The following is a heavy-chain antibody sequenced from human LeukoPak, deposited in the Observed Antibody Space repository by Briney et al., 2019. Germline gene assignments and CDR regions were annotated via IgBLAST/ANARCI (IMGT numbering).Heavy chain of an antibody. Sequence: SETLSLTCTVSGGSISSYYWSWIRQPPGKGLEWIGYIYYSGSTNYNPSLKSRVTISVDTSKNQFSLKLSSVTAADTAVYYCARVKSIAVAGLDYWGQGTLVTVSS. CDR2: IYYSGST. CDR1: GGSISSYY. D-gene: IGHD6-19*01. CDR3: ARVKSIAVAGLDY. V-gene: IGHV4-59*12. J-gene: IGHJ4*02.